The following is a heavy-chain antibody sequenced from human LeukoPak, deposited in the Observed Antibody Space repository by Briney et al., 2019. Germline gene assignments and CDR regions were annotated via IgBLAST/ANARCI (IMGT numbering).Heavy chain of an antibody. V-gene: IGHV4-59*01. J-gene: IGHJ4*02. Sequence: SETLSLTCSVSGGSISGYYWSWFRQPPGKGLEWIGSIYHRGSANYIPSLKSRVTISIDMSKNQFSLKLRSVTAADSALYFCSIANYFDYGGQGMSVIVSS. CDR2: IYHRGSA. CDR1: GGSISGYY. CDR3: SIANYFDY.